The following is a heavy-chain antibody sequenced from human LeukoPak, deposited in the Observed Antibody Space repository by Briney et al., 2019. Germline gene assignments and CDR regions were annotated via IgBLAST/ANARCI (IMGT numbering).Heavy chain of an antibody. CDR2: ISGSGGST. V-gene: IGHV3-23*01. CDR3: AKDLLFNSGWDY. Sequence: PGGSLRLSCAASGFTFSSYAMSWVRQAPGKGLEWVSAISGSGGSTYYADSVKGRFTISRDNSKNTLHLQMNSLRAEDTAVYYCAKDLLFNSGWDYWGQGTLVTVSS. CDR1: GFTFSSYA. J-gene: IGHJ4*02. D-gene: IGHD6-19*01.